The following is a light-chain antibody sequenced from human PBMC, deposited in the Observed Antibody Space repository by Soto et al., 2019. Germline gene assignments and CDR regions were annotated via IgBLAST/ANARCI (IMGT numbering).Light chain of an antibody. Sequence: DIQMTQSPSTLSASVGDRVTITCRASQNINSWLAWYQQKPGKAPKLLIFKASNLENGVPSRFSGSGSGTEFTLTISSLQPDDLATYYCQQYHSYSYTFGQGTKLEIK. CDR3: QQYHSYSYT. J-gene: IGKJ2*01. CDR1: QNINSW. CDR2: KAS. V-gene: IGKV1-5*03.